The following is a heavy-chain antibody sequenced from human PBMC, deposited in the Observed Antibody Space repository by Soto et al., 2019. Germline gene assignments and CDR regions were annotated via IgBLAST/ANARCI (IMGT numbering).Heavy chain of an antibody. Sequence: VQLMESGGGLVQPGGSLRLSCAASGFTFSNYWMSWVRQAPGKGLEWVANIKQDGSEKYYVDSVKGRFTISRDNAKNSLYLQMNSLRAEDTAVYYCATGGGTFDYWGQGTLVTVSS. J-gene: IGHJ4*02. V-gene: IGHV3-7*03. CDR2: IKQDGSEK. CDR3: ATGGGTFDY. CDR1: GFTFSNYW. D-gene: IGHD2-15*01.